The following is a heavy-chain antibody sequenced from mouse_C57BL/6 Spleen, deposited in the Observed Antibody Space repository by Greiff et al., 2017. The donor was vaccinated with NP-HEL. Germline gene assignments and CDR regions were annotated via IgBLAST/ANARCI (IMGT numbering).Heavy chain of an antibody. CDR1: GYAFSSYW. Sequence: QVQLKQSGAELVKPGASVKISCKASGYAFSSYWMNWVKQRPGKGLEWIGQIYPGDGDTNYNGKFKGKATLTADKSSSTAYMQLSSLTSEDSAVYFCARGDYCGSSPYYYAMDYWGQGTSVTVSS. V-gene: IGHV1-80*01. CDR2: IYPGDGDT. D-gene: IGHD1-1*01. CDR3: ARGDYCGSSPYYYAMDY. J-gene: IGHJ4*01.